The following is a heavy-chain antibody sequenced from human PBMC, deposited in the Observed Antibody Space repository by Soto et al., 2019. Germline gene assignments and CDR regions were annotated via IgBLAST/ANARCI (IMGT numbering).Heavy chain of an antibody. D-gene: IGHD6-19*01. Sequence: EVQLLESGGGLVQPGGSLRLSCAASGFTFSSYAMSWVRQAPGKGLEWVSAISGSGGSTYYADSVKGRFTISRDNSKNTLYLQMNSLRAEDTAVYYCAKEGSGWSTRDPWFDPWGQGTLVTVSS. J-gene: IGHJ5*02. CDR3: AKEGSGWSTRDPWFDP. V-gene: IGHV3-23*01. CDR2: ISGSGGST. CDR1: GFTFSSYA.